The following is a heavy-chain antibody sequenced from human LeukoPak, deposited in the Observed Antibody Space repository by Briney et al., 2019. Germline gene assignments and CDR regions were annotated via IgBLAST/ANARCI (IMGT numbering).Heavy chain of an antibody. D-gene: IGHD3-22*01. CDR3: ARVHFSRYYYDSSGYYPFDY. CDR1: GYTFTGYY. V-gene: IGHV1-2*06. J-gene: IGHJ4*02. Sequence: ASVKVSCTASGYTFTGYYMHWVRQAPGQGLEWMGRINPNSGGTNYAQKFQGRVTMTRDTSISTAYMELSRLRSDDTAVYYCARVHFSRYYYDSSGYYPFDYWGQGTLVTVSS. CDR2: INPNSGGT.